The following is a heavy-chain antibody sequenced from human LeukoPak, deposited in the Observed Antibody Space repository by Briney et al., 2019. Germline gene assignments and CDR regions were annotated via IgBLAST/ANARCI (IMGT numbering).Heavy chain of an antibody. CDR2: IIPIFGTA. D-gene: IGHD6-13*01. CDR3: ARPIAAAGNDAFDI. CDR1: GGTFSSYA. Sequence: SVKVSCKASGGTFSSYAISWVRQAPGQGLEWMGRIIPIFGTANYAQKFQGRVTITTDESTSTAYMELSRLRSEDTAVYYCARPIAAAGNDAFDIWGQGTMVTVSS. J-gene: IGHJ3*02. V-gene: IGHV1-69*05.